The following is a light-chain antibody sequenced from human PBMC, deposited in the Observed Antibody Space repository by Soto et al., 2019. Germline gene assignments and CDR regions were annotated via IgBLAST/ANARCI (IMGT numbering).Light chain of an antibody. CDR1: SRVFGVSGY. J-gene: IGLJ2*01. CDR3: SSYTSSSTSVV. Sequence: QSALTQPASVSGSHGQSITISCTGTSRVFGVSGYVSWYQQHPGRAPKLVIYDVTNRPSGVSNRFSGSKSGNTASLTISGLRADDEANYYCSSYTSSSTSVVFGGVTKVTV. V-gene: IGLV2-14*01. CDR2: DVT.